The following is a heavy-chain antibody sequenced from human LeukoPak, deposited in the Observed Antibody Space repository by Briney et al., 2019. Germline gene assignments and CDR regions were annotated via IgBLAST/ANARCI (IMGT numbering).Heavy chain of an antibody. J-gene: IGHJ4*02. Sequence: PSQTLSLTCTVSGGSISSGDYYWSWIRQPPGKGLEWIGYIDYSGSTYYNPSLKSRVTISVDTSKNQFSLKLSSVTAADTAVYYCARDGRKKDTAIYWGQGTLVTVSS. D-gene: IGHD5-18*01. CDR2: IDYSGST. CDR1: GGSISSGDYY. V-gene: IGHV4-30-4*01. CDR3: ARDGRKKDTAIY.